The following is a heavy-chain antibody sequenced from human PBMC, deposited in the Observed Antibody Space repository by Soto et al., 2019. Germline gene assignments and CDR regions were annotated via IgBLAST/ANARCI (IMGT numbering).Heavy chain of an antibody. CDR1: GFSLSNYA. Sequence: EVQLLESGGDLVQPGGSLRLSCAASGFSLSNYAMTWVRQAPGKGLEWVSGITGSADKTYYADSVKGRFIISRDNPKNPLYLQINSLRAEGTALYYCARDCSSSSCSGWHYWGQGTMGTVSS. CDR3: ARDCSSSSCSGWHY. D-gene: IGHD2-2*01. CDR2: ITGSADKT. V-gene: IGHV3-23*01. J-gene: IGHJ4*02.